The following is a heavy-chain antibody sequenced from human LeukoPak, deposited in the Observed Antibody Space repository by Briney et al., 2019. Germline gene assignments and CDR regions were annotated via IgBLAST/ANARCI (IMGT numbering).Heavy chain of an antibody. Sequence: GGSLRLSCAASGFIFSHHGMHWVRQAPGKGLEWVAVIWSDATNGFYADSVKGRFTISRDNSQNTVSLQMNSLRVKDTAIYYCARDAQRGFDYSNSRKNWGHGTLVTVSS. V-gene: IGHV3-33*01. D-gene: IGHD4-11*01. CDR2: IWSDATNG. J-gene: IGHJ4*01. CDR1: GFIFSHHG. CDR3: ARDAQRGFDYSNSRKN.